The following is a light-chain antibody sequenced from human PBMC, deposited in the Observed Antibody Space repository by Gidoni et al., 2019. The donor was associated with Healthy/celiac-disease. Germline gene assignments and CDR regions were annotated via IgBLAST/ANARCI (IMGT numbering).Light chain of an antibody. CDR1: ALPKKY. J-gene: IGLJ3*02. CDR2: EDS. V-gene: IGLV3-10*01. Sequence: SYELTQPPSVSVYPGQTARITCSGDALPKKYAYWYQKKSGQAPVLVIYEDSKRPSGIPERFSGSSSGTMATLTISGAQVEDEADYYCYSTDSSGNRWVFGGGTKLTVL. CDR3: YSTDSSGNRWV.